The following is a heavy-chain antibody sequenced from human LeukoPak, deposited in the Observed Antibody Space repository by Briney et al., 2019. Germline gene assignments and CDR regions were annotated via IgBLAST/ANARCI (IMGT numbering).Heavy chain of an antibody. Sequence: PSETLSLTCAVYGGSFSGYYWSWIRQPPGKGLEWIGEINHSGSTNCNPSLKSRVTISVDTSKNQFSLKLSSVTAADTAVYYCARVRGSSSSRSLYYYYYYMDVWGKGTTVTVSS. CDR1: GGSFSGYY. D-gene: IGHD6-6*01. J-gene: IGHJ6*03. V-gene: IGHV4-34*01. CDR3: ARVRGSSSSRSLYYYYYYMDV. CDR2: INHSGST.